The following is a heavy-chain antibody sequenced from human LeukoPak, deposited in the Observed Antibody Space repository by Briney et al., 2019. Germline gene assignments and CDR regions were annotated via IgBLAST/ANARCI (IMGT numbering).Heavy chain of an antibody. D-gene: IGHD3-10*01. V-gene: IGHV4-34*01. CDR1: GGPFSGYY. CDR2: INHSGST. CDR3: ARGRGWFGGLRKRWFDP. Sequence: SETLSLTCAVDGGPFSGYYWSWIRQPPGKGLEWNGEINHSGSTNHNASLKSRVTISVDTSKNQFSLKLSSVTAADTAVYYCARGRGWFGGLRKRWFDPWGQGTLVTVSS. J-gene: IGHJ5*02.